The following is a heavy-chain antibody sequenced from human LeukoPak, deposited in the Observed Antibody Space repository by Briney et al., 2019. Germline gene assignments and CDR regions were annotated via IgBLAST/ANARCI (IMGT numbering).Heavy chain of an antibody. J-gene: IGHJ4*02. D-gene: IGHD2-15*01. V-gene: IGHV4-4*07. Sequence: PSETLSLTCTVSGDSIINYYWSWVRQSAGERLEWIGRIYISGSTDYNPSLKSRLTMSLDTSKNQISLKVRSVTAADTAVYYCARHECGGSCYPEDYWGQGTLVTVSS. CDR3: ARHECGGSCYPEDY. CDR2: IYISGST. CDR1: GDSIINYY.